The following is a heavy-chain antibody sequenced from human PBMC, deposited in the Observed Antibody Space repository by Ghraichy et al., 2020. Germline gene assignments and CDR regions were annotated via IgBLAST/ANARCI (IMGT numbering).Heavy chain of an antibody. Sequence: TLSLTCTVSGGSISSSNRYWGWIRQPPGKGLEWIASIYYGGSTYYNPSLKSRVTISVDTSKNQFSLRLSSATAADTAVYYCASGRTGAYDWYFDLWGRDTPG. J-gene: IGHJ2*01. CDR2: IYYGGST. D-gene: IGHD1-26*01. CDR1: GGSISSSNRY. CDR3: ASGRTGAYDWYFDL. V-gene: IGHV4-39*01.